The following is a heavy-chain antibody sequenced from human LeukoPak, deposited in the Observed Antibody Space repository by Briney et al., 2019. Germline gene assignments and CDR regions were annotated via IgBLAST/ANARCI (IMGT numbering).Heavy chain of an antibody. V-gene: IGHV4-34*01. D-gene: IGHD6-6*01. Sequence: SETLSLTCAVYGGSFSGYYWSWIRQPPGKGLEWIGEINHSGSTNYNPSLKSRVTISVDTSKNQFSLKLSSVTAADTAVYYCARDFYSSSPSSMDVWGQGTLVTVSS. CDR1: GGSFSGYY. J-gene: IGHJ4*02. CDR3: ARDFYSSSPSSMDV. CDR2: INHSGST.